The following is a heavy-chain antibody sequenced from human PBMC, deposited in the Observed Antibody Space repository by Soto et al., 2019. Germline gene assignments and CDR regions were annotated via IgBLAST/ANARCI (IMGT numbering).Heavy chain of an antibody. CDR2: ISYDGSNK. D-gene: IGHD3-10*01. CDR1: GFTFSSYG. CDR3: AKVSWFGELYQDAFDI. Sequence: PGGSLRLSCAASGFTFSSYGMHWVRQAPGKGLEWVAVISYDGSNKYYADSVKGRFTISRDNSKNTLYLQTNSLRAEDTAVYYCAKVSWFGELYQDAFDIWGQGTMVTVSS. J-gene: IGHJ3*02. V-gene: IGHV3-30*18.